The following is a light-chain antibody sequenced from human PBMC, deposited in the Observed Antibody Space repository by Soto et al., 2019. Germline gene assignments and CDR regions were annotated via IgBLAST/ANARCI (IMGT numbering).Light chain of an antibody. CDR3: LQHNSPPLT. J-gene: IGKJ1*01. CDR1: QGIRYA. V-gene: IGKV1-17*01. Sequence: DIQMTQSPSSLSASVGDRVTITRRASQGIRYALGWYQQKPGTAPKRLIYGASILQNGVPSRFGGSGSGTEFTLTISSLQPEDFATYYCLQHNSPPLTFGQGTKVDIK. CDR2: GAS.